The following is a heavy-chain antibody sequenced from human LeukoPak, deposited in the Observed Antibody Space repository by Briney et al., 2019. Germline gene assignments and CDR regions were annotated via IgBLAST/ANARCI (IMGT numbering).Heavy chain of an antibody. D-gene: IGHD3-10*01. J-gene: IGHJ4*02. CDR2: IYLGGSS. Sequence: SETLSLTCTVSGDSISSRDWWSWVRQPPGKGLEWIGEIYLGGSSNYNPSFKSRVTISVDTSKNQFSLKLSSVTAADTAVYYCARASVWFGERNFDYWGQGTLVTVSS. CDR3: ARASVWFGERNFDY. CDR1: GDSISSRDW. V-gene: IGHV4-4*02.